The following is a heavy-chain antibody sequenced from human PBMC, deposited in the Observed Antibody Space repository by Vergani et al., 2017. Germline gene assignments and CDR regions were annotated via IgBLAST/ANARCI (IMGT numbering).Heavy chain of an antibody. CDR2: IIPIFGTA. V-gene: IGHV1-69*01. J-gene: IGHJ1*01. CDR1: GGTFRSYA. D-gene: IGHD6-13*01. Sequence: QVQLVQSGAEVKKPGSSVKVSCKASGGTFRSYAISWVRQAPGQGLEWMGGIIPIFGTANYAQKFQGRVTITADESTSTAYMELSSLRSEDTAVYYCARVIRSGGWQQHHFQHWGQGTLVTVSS. CDR3: ARVIRSGGWQQHHFQH.